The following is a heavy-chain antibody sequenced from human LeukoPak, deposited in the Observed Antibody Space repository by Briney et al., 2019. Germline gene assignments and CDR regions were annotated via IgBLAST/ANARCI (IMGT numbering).Heavy chain of an antibody. J-gene: IGHJ3*02. CDR2: ISGSGGST. D-gene: IGHD2-15*01. CDR1: GFTFSSYA. Sequence: GGSLRLSCAASGFTFSSYAMSWVRQAPGKGLEWVSAISGSGGSTYYADSVKGRFTISRDNSKNKLYLQMNSLRAEDTAVYYCAKDLYIVVVVAALGAFDIWGQGTMVTVSS. V-gene: IGHV3-23*01. CDR3: AKDLYIVVVVAALGAFDI.